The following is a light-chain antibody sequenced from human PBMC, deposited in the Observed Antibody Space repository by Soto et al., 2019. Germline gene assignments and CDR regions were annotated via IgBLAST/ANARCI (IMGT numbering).Light chain of an antibody. CDR2: AAS. CDR1: QGISSY. V-gene: IGKV1-9*01. CDR3: QQLKA. J-gene: IGKJ4*01. Sequence: IQLTQSPSSLSASVGDRVTITCRASQGISSYLAWYQQKPGKAPKLLIYAASTLQSGVPSRVSGSGSGTDFTLTISSLQPEDFATYYCQQLKAFGGGTKVEIK.